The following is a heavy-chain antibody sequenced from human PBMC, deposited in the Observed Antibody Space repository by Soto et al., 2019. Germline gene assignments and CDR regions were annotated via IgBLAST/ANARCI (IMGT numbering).Heavy chain of an antibody. CDR1: GGSISSSSYY. Sequence: SETLSLTCTVSGGSISSSSYYWGWIRQPPGKGLEWIGSIYYSGSTYYNPSLKSRVTISADTSKNQFSLKLSSVTAADTAVYFCARPPPPRPYSSSSAFDYWGQGTLVTVSS. D-gene: IGHD6-6*01. V-gene: IGHV4-39*01. J-gene: IGHJ4*02. CDR3: ARPPPPRPYSSSSAFDY. CDR2: IYYSGST.